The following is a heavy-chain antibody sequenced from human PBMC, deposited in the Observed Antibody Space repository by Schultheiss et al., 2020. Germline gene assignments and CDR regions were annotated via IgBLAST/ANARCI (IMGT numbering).Heavy chain of an antibody. CDR2: INHSGST. J-gene: IGHJ4*02. Sequence: SETMPLTCAVYGGSFSGYYWSWLRQPPGKGLEWIGEINHSGSTNYNPSLKSRVTISVDTSKNQFSLKLSSVTAADTAVYYCARGRGYSYGYKAGFDYWGPGTLVTVAS. D-gene: IGHD5-18*01. CDR1: GGSFSGYY. CDR3: ARGRGYSYGYKAGFDY. V-gene: IGHV4-34*01.